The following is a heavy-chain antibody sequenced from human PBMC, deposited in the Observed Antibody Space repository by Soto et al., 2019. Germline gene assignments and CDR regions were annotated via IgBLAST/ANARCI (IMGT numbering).Heavy chain of an antibody. Sequence: GGSLRLSCAASGSTFSSYGMHWVRQAPGKGLEWVAVISYDGSNKYYADSVKGRFTISRDNSKNTLYLQMNSLRAEDTAVYYCAKDMKYYYDSSGYYYPYYYYGMDVWGQGTTVTVSS. V-gene: IGHV3-30*18. D-gene: IGHD3-22*01. CDR2: ISYDGSNK. CDR3: AKDMKYYYDSSGYYYPYYYYGMDV. CDR1: GSTFSSYG. J-gene: IGHJ6*02.